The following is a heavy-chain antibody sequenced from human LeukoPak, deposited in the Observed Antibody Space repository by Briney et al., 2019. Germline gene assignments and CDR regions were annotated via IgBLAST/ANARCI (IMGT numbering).Heavy chain of an antibody. D-gene: IGHD3-10*01. CDR3: ARVSRFGAHSRSIDY. Sequence: NPSETLSLTCTVSGGSISSGGYYWSWIRQHPGKGLEWIGYIYYSGSTYYNPSLKSRVTISVDTSKNQFSLKLSSVTAADTAVYYCARVSRFGAHSRSIDYWGQGTLVTVSS. J-gene: IGHJ4*02. CDR1: GGSISSGGYY. V-gene: IGHV4-31*03. CDR2: IYYSGST.